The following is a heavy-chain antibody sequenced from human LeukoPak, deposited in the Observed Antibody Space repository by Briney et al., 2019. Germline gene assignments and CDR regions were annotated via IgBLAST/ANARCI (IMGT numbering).Heavy chain of an antibody. CDR3: ARDHYDSSGYYYWFDP. V-gene: IGHV4-61*02. D-gene: IGHD3-22*01. CDR1: GGSISSGSYY. J-gene: IGHJ5*02. Sequence: SQTLSLTCTVSGGSISSGSYYWSWIRQPAGKGLEWIGRIYTSGSTNYNPSLKSRVTISVDTSKNQFSLKLSFVTAADTAVYYCARDHYDSSGYYYWFDPWGQGTLVTVSS. CDR2: IYTSGST.